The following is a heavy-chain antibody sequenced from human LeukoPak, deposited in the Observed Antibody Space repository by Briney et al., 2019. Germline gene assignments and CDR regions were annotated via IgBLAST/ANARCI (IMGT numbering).Heavy chain of an antibody. V-gene: IGHV1-69*13. J-gene: IGHJ6*04. CDR3: ARAPIPYYYGSGSPGYYYYYYDMDV. Sequence: GASVKVSCKASGGTFSSYAISWVRQAPGQGLEWMGGIIPIVGTANYAQKFQGRVTITADESTSTAYMELSSLRSEDTAVYYCARAPIPYYYGSGSPGYYYYYYDMDVWGKGTTVTVSS. CDR1: GGTFSSYA. D-gene: IGHD3-10*01. CDR2: IIPIVGTA.